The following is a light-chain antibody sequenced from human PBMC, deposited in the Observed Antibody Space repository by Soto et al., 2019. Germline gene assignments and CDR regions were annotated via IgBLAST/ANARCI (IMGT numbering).Light chain of an antibody. CDR1: QSISSSF. CDR3: QQYNNWPLGT. J-gene: IGKJ5*01. V-gene: IGKV3-20*01. Sequence: EIVLTQSPGILPLSPGERASLSCGASQSISSSFLAWYQQKPGQAPRLLIYGASSRATGIPDRFSGTGSETDFTLTISSLQSEDFAVYYCQQYNNWPLGTFGQGTRLEIK. CDR2: GAS.